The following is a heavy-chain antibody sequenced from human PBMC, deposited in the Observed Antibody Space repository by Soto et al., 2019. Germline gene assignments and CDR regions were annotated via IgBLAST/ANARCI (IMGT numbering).Heavy chain of an antibody. Sequence: PSETLSLTCTVSGGSVSSGDYYWSWIRQPPGKGLEWIGSIYYSGSTYYNPSLKSRVTISVDTSKNQFSLKLSSVTAADTAVYYCARVRTSLDYWGQGTLVTVSS. V-gene: IGHV4-39*07. CDR2: IYYSGST. CDR1: GGSVSSGDYY. J-gene: IGHJ4*02. D-gene: IGHD3-16*02. CDR3: ARVRTSLDY.